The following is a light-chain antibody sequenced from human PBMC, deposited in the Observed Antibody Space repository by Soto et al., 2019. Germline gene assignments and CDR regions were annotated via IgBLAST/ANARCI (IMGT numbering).Light chain of an antibody. Sequence: DLQMTQSPSSLSASVGDIVTITCRASQSISSSFNWYQQKPGKAPKLLIYAASSLQSGVPSRFSGNGSGTDFTLTISSLQPEDFATYYCQQSYSTPYTFGQGTKLEIK. CDR3: QQSYSTPYT. CDR2: AAS. V-gene: IGKV1-39*01. J-gene: IGKJ2*01. CDR1: QSISSS.